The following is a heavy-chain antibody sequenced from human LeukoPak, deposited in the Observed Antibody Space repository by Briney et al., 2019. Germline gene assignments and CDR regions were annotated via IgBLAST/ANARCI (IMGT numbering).Heavy chain of an antibody. CDR3: ARDVVSTVAKSGLDY. D-gene: IGHD4-23*01. CDR1: GGSISSSSYY. V-gene: IGHV4-39*07. Sequence: SETLSLTCTVSGGSISSSSYYWGWLRQPPGKGLEWIGSIYYSGSTYYNPSLKSRITISVDTSKNQFSLKLSSVTAADTAVYYCARDVVSTVAKSGLDYWGQGTLVTVSS. CDR2: IYYSGST. J-gene: IGHJ4*02.